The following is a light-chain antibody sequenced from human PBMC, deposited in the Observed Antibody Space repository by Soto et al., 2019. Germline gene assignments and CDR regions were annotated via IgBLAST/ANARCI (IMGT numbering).Light chain of an antibody. CDR3: QQRSNWPT. Sequence: EIVLTQSPATLSLSPGERATLSCRASQSVSSYLAWYQQKPGQAPRLLIYDASNWATGIPARFSGSGSGTDFTHTISSLEPEDFEFYYCQQRSNWPTFGQGTKVEIK. J-gene: IGKJ1*01. CDR1: QSVSSY. V-gene: IGKV3-11*01. CDR2: DAS.